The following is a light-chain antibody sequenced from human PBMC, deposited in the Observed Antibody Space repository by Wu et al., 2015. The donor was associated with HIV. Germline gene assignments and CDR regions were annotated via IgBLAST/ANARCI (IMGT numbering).Light chain of an antibody. CDR2: AAS. J-gene: IGKJ1*01. CDR3: QHRSDWPT. Sequence: EIVLTQSPGTLSLSPGEGATLSCRASQSVRSSHLAWYQQKPGQAPRLIIYAASTRATGIPDRFSGSGSGTEFTLTISSLEPEDFGVYYCQHRSDWPTFGQGTKVEIQ. CDR1: QSVRSSH. V-gene: IGKV3D-20*02.